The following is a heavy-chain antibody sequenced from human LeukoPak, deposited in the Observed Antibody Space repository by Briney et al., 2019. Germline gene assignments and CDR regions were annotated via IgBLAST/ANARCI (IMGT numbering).Heavy chain of an antibody. V-gene: IGHV1-46*01. J-gene: IGHJ5*02. D-gene: IGHD6-19*01. Sequence: ASVKVSCKASGYTFTSYYMHWVRQAPGQGLGWMGIINPSGGSTSYAQKFQGRVTMNRDTSTSTVYMELSRLRSEDTAVYYCAREPIAVAARGNWFDPWGQGTLVTVSS. CDR2: INPSGGST. CDR3: AREPIAVAARGNWFDP. CDR1: GYTFTSYY.